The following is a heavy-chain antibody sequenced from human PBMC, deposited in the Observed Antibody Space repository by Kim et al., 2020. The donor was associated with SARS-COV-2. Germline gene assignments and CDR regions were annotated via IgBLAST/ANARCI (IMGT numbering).Heavy chain of an antibody. Sequence: GGSLRLSCAASGFTFSSYGMHWVRQAPGKGLEWVAVISYDGSNKYYADSVKGRFTISRDNSKNTLYLQMNSLRAEDTAVYYCARGVGGYDYFFDYWGQGTLVTVSS. CDR1: GFTFSSYG. D-gene: IGHD5-12*01. CDR2: ISYDGSNK. J-gene: IGHJ4*02. CDR3: ARGVGGYDYFFDY. V-gene: IGHV3-33*05.